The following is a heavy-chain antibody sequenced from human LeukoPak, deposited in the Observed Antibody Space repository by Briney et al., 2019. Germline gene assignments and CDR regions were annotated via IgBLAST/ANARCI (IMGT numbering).Heavy chain of an antibody. CDR2: ISAYNGNT. Sequence: GASVKVSCKASGYTFTSYGISWVRQAPGQGLEWMGWISAYNGNTNYAQKLQGRVTMTTDTSTSTAYMELRSLRSDDTAVYYCARIYNNCYDSSGYYYAKYGPLDYWGQGTLVTVSS. CDR3: ARIYNNCYDSSGYYYAKYGPLDY. D-gene: IGHD3-22*01. CDR1: GYTFTSYG. V-gene: IGHV1-18*01. J-gene: IGHJ4*02.